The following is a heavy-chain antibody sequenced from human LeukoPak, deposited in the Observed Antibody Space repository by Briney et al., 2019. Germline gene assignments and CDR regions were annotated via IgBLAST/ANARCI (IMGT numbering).Heavy chain of an antibody. V-gene: IGHV4-4*07. CDR1: GSSISSYY. D-gene: IGHD3-3*01. Sequence: SETLSPTCTVSGSSISSYYWSWIRQPAGKGLGWIGRIYTSGSTNYNPSLKSRVTMSVDTSKNQFSLKLSSVTAADTAVYYCARYDPGRGFDPWGQGSLVTVSS. J-gene: IGHJ5*02. CDR2: IYTSGST. CDR3: ARYDPGRGFDP.